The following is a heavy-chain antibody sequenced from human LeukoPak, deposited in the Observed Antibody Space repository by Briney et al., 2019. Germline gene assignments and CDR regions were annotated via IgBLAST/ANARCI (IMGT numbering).Heavy chain of an antibody. J-gene: IGHJ3*02. CDR2: IYHSGST. Sequence: SETLSLTCTVSGGSISSYYWSWIRQPPGKGLEWIGYIYHSGSTSYNPSLKSRVTISVDTSKNQFSLKLSSVTAADTAVYYCARHSGYSSSWYSGAFDIWGQGTMVTVSS. V-gene: IGHV4-59*08. D-gene: IGHD6-13*01. CDR3: ARHSGYSSSWYSGAFDI. CDR1: GGSISSYY.